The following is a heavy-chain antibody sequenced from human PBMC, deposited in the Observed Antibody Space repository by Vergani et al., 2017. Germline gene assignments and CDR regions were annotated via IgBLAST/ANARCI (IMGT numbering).Heavy chain of an antibody. CDR1: GYSFTSYW. J-gene: IGHJ6*02. CDR2: IYPGDSDT. CDR3: ARHQGGGYSYGFRAYGMDV. V-gene: IGHV5-51*01. D-gene: IGHD5-18*01. Sequence: EVQLVQSGAEVTKPGESLTISCKRSGYSFTSYWIGWVRQMPGKGLEWMGIIYPGDSDTRYSPSFQGQVTIPADKSILTAYLQWSSLKASDTAMYYCARHQGGGYSYGFRAYGMDVWGQGITVTVSS.